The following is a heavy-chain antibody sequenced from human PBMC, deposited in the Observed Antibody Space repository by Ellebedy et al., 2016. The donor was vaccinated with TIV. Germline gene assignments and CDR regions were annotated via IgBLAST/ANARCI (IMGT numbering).Heavy chain of an antibody. J-gene: IGHJ4*02. CDR2: IYSSGST. Sequence: ETLSLTCAASGITVSSNYMSRVRQAPGKGLEWVSIIYSSGSTFYADSVKGRFTISRDNSKNTLYLQMSSLRAEDTAVYYCAGGIGVAGTSLGYWGQGTLVTVSS. D-gene: IGHD6-19*01. CDR1: GITVSSNY. V-gene: IGHV3-53*01. CDR3: AGGIGVAGTSLGY.